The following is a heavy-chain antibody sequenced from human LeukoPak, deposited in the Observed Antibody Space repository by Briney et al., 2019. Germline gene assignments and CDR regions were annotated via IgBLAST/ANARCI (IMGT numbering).Heavy chain of an antibody. CDR3: ARDFPAIAAPGSRLMDV. D-gene: IGHD6-6*01. J-gene: IGHJ6*02. V-gene: IGHV4-34*01. Sequence: SETLSLTCAVYGGSFSGYYWSWIRQPPGKGLEWIGEINHSGSTNYNPSLKSRVTISVDTSKNQFSLKLSSVTAADTAVYYCARDFPAIAAPGSRLMDVWGQGTTVTVSS. CDR2: INHSGST. CDR1: GGSFSGYY.